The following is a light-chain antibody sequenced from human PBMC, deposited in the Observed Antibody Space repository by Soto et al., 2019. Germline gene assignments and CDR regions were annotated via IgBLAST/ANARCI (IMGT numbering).Light chain of an antibody. Sequence: DIVMTQSPLSLPVTPGEPASISCRSSQSLLHSNGNTYLDWYLQKPGRSPQVLIYLASNRPSGVPDRFSGSVSGTDFTLTISRVEAEDVGVYYCMQALQPPWTFGQGTKVDIK. CDR2: LAS. CDR3: MQALQPPWT. V-gene: IGKV2-28*01. J-gene: IGKJ1*01. CDR1: QSLLHSNGNTY.